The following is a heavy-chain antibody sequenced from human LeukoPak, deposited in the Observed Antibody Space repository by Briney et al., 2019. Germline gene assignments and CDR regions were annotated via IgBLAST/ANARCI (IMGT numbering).Heavy chain of an antibody. CDR2: VYHTGST. D-gene: IGHD5-18*01. CDR3: ARGRVTAMGTFDL. J-gene: IGHJ4*02. Sequence: SDTLSLTCTVSGGSMNDYYCNWVRQPPGKGLEWVGYVYHTGSTNYKSSLKRRVSISVDTSKNQFSLWLTSVTAADTAVYYGARGRVTAMGTFDLWGQGTLVIVSS. CDR1: GGSMNDYY. V-gene: IGHV4-59*07.